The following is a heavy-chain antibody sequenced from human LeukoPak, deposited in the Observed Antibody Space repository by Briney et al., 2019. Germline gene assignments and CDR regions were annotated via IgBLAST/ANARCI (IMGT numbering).Heavy chain of an antibody. CDR2: IYYSGST. D-gene: IGHD3-10*01. V-gene: IGHV4-31*03. CDR1: GGSISSGGYY. Sequence: SQTLSLTCTVSGGSISSGGYYWSWIRQHPGKGLEWIGYIYYSGSTYYNPSLKSRVTISVDTSKNQFSLKLSSVTAADTAVYYCARDGRGSSFDYWGQGTLGTVSS. CDR3: ARDGRGSSFDY. J-gene: IGHJ4*02.